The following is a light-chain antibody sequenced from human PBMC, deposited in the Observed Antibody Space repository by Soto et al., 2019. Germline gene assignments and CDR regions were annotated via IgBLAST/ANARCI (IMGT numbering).Light chain of an antibody. CDR2: GNY. J-gene: IGLJ1*01. CDR1: SSNIGAPYD. CDR3: QSYDNSLSGYV. Sequence: QSVLTQPPSVSGAPGQRVTSACTGSSSNIGAPYDVHWYQQLPGRAPKLLIYGNYNRPSGVPDRFSGSKSGTSASLAITGLESEDEADYYCQSYDNSLSGYVFGTGTKLTVL. V-gene: IGLV1-40*01.